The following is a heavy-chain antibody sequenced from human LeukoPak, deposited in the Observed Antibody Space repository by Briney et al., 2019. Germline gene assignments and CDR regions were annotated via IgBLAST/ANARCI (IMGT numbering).Heavy chain of an antibody. Sequence: PGGCLRLSCAASAFTFSGYGMHSVRQAPGKGLEWVAVIWYDGSNKYYADSVKGRFTISRDNSKNTLYLQMSRLSAEETAVYYRAKDRRRYSSCWLLIVYWAQGPLVTVPS. J-gene: IGHJ4*02. V-gene: IGHV3-33*06. CDR3: AKDRRRYSSCWLLIVY. CDR1: AFTFSGYG. D-gene: IGHD6-13*01. CDR2: IWYDGSNK.